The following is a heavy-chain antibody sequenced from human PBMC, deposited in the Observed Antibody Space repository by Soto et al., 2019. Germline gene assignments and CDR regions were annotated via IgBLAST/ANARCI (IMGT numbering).Heavy chain of an antibody. CDR1: GFTFSSYD. V-gene: IGHV3-13*01. Sequence: SLRLSCAASGFTFSSYDMHWVRQATGKGLEWVSAIGTAGDTYYPGSVKGRFTISRENAKNSLYLQMNSLRAGDTAVYYCARGDCSGGSCYASDAFDIWGQGTMVTVSS. CDR2: IGTAGDT. CDR3: ARGDCSGGSCYASDAFDI. D-gene: IGHD2-15*01. J-gene: IGHJ3*02.